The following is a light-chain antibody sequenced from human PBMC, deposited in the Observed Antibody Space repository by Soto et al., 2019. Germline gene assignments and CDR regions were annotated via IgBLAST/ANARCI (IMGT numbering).Light chain of an antibody. J-gene: IGLJ1*01. CDR2: DNN. V-gene: IGLV1-51*01. CDR1: SSNIGNNY. Sequence: QSALTQPPSVSAAPGQKVTISCSGSSSNIGNNYVSWYQQLPGTAPKLLIYDNNKRPSGIPDRFSGSKSGTSATLGITGLQTGDEADYDCGTWDSSLSAYVFGTGTKLTDL. CDR3: GTWDSSLSAYV.